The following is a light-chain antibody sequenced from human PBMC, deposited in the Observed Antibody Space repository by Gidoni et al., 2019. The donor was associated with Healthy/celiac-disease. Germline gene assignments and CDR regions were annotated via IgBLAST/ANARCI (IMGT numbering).Light chain of an antibody. J-gene: IGKJ2*01. CDR2: DAS. CDR1: QSVSSY. CDR3: QQRSNWPPGFT. Sequence: EILLPQSPATLSLSPGERATLSCRASQSVSSYLAWYQQKPGQAPRLLIYDASNRATGIPARFSGSESGTDFTRTISSLEPEDFAVYYCQQRSNWPPGFTFGQGTKLEIK. V-gene: IGKV3-11*01.